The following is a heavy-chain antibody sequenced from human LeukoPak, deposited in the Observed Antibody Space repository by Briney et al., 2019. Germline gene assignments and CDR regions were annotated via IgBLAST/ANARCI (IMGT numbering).Heavy chain of an antibody. Sequence: PSETLSLTCTVSGGSISSGGYYWSWIRQHPGKGLEWIGYIYYSGSTNYNPSLKSRVTISVDTSKNQFSLKLSSVTAADTAVYYCARVGVYYDSRYYYYGMDVWGQGTTVTVSS. J-gene: IGHJ6*02. D-gene: IGHD3-22*01. CDR1: GGSISSGGYY. V-gene: IGHV4-31*03. CDR2: IYYSGST. CDR3: ARVGVYYDSRYYYYGMDV.